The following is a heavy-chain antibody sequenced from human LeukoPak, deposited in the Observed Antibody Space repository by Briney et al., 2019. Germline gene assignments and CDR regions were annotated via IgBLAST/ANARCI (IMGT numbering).Heavy chain of an antibody. CDR2: IFAGDSDT. D-gene: IGHD1-7*01. CDR3: ARGWAGTTPFDY. V-gene: IGHV5-51*01. Sequence: GESLKISCEGSGYTFTKYWIAWVRQMPGKGLELMGIIFAGDSDTRYSPSFQGQVTISADKSIDTAYLQWSSLMASDTAMYYCARGWAGTTPFDYWGQGTLVTVSS. CDR1: GYTFTKYW. J-gene: IGHJ4*02.